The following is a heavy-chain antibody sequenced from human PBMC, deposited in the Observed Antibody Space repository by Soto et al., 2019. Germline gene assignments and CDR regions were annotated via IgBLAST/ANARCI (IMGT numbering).Heavy chain of an antibody. CDR1: AFTFSSYA. J-gene: IGHJ6*03. CDR3: AKSSGTTYRYFCMEV. V-gene: IGHV3-23*01. CDR2: ISGSGGST. Sequence: VQLLESGGGLVQPGGSLRLSCAASAFTFSSYAMTWVRQAPGKGLEWVSAISGSGGSTYYADSVKGRFTISRENCKNTLFLQMNSLRAEETAVYYCAKSSGTTYRYFCMEVWGKGTTVTVSS. D-gene: IGHD1-7*01.